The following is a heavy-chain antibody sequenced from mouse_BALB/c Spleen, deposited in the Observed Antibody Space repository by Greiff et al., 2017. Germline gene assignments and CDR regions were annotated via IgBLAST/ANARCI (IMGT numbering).Heavy chain of an antibody. V-gene: IGHV3-6*02. J-gene: IGHJ3*01. CDR1: GYSITSGYF. CDR2: ISYDGSN. D-gene: IGHD1-1*01. Sequence: VQLKESGPGLVKPSQSLSLTCSVTGYSITSGYFWNWIRQFPGNKLEWMGYISYDGSNNYNPSLKNRISITRDTSKNQFFLKLNSVTTEDTATYYGARGGLLRSAWFDYWGQGTLVTVSA. CDR3: ARGGLLRSAWFDY.